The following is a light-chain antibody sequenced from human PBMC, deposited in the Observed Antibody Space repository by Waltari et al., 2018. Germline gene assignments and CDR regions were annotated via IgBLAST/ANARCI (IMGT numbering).Light chain of an antibody. Sequence: SSELTQDPAVSVALGQTVRITCQGDSLRYYYANWYRQKPGQAPLRVRYGKNNQRSGMPDRFAGSYSGDTASLTITGAQAEDEADYCWNSRDSNGNPFGVGPATKVTVL. CDR3: NSRDSNGNPFG. CDR1: SLRYYY. CDR2: GKN. J-gene: IGLJ1*01. V-gene: IGLV3-19*01.